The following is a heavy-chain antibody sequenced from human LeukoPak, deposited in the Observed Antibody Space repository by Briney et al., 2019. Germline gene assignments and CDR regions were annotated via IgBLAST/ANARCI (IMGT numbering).Heavy chain of an antibody. V-gene: IGHV5-51*01. Sequence: GESLKISCKGSGYSFTSYWIGWVRQMPGKGLEWMGIIYPGDSDTRYSPSFQGQVTISADKSISTAYLQWSSLKASDTAMYYCARRHYYDSSGGRGNWFDPWGQGVLVTVSS. CDR2: IYPGDSDT. J-gene: IGHJ5*02. D-gene: IGHD3-22*01. CDR1: GYSFTSYW. CDR3: ARRHYYDSSGGRGNWFDP.